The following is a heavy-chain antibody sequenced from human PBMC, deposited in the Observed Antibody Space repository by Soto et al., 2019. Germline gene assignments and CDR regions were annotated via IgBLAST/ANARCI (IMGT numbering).Heavy chain of an antibody. V-gene: IGHV4-61*01. CDR2: IYYSGST. CDR1: GGSISSSSYY. D-gene: IGHD6-13*01. Sequence: TSETLSLTCTVSGGSISSSSYYWSWIRQPPGKGLEWIGYIYYSGSTNYNPSLKSRVTISVDTSRNQFSLKLSSVTAADTAVYYCARTAPIAGAGTANWFDPWGQGTLVTVSS. J-gene: IGHJ5*02. CDR3: ARTAPIAGAGTANWFDP.